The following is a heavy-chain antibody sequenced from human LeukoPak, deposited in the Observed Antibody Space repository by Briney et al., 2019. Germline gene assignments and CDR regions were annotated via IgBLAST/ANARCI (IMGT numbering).Heavy chain of an antibody. D-gene: IGHD2-15*01. CDR3: TTEVVVVVAATNWFDP. J-gene: IGHJ5*02. CDR1: GFTFSNAW. V-gene: IGHV3-15*01. Sequence: GGSLRLSCAASGFTFSNAWMSWVRQAPGKGLEWVGRIKSKTDGGTTDHAAPVKGRFTISRDDSKSTLYLQMNSLKTEDTAVYYCTTEVVVVVAATNWFDPWGQGTLVTVSS. CDR2: IKSKTDGGTT.